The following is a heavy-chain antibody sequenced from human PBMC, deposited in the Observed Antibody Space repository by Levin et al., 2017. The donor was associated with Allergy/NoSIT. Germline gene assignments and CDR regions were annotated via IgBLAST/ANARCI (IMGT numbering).Heavy chain of an antibody. CDR3: AHRGGEDGYTGYEAPFDH. CDR1: SLTTSGVG. CDR2: IYWDDDK. J-gene: IGHJ4*02. Sequence: SLTTSGVGVAWIRQPPGEALEWLALIYWDDDKRYSPTLQTRLTVIKDTSRNQVVLTMTNMGPDDTGTYFCAHRGGEDGYTGYEAPFDHWGQGALVTVSS. V-gene: IGHV2-5*02. D-gene: IGHD5-12*01.